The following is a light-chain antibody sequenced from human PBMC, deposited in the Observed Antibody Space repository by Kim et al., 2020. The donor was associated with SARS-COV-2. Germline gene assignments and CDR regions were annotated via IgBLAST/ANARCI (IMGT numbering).Light chain of an antibody. J-gene: IGLJ2*01. CDR3: SSYTSSTTLI. CDR1: SSDIGAYHY. Sequence: QSALTQPASLSGSPGQSITLSCTGTSSDIGAYHYVSWYQQHPGKAPKVVIYDVNNRPSGVSNRFSASKSGNTASLTISGLQAEDEADYYCSSYTSSTTLIFGGGTKLTVL. CDR2: DVN. V-gene: IGLV2-14*03.